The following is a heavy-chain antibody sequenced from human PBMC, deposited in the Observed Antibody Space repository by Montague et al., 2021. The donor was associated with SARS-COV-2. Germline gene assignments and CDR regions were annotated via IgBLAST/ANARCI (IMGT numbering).Heavy chain of an antibody. J-gene: IGHJ6*02. Sequence: SRSLSCSASGFTFSSYAMHWVRQAPGKGLEWVAVISYDGSNKYYADSVKGRFTISRDNSKNTLYLQMNSLRAEDTAVYYCARDHAKVVAAPHDGYYYYYGMDVWGQGTTVTVSS. CDR1: GFTFSSYA. CDR2: ISYDGSNK. CDR3: ARDHAKVVAAPHDGYYYYYGMDV. V-gene: IGHV3-30*04. D-gene: IGHD2-15*01.